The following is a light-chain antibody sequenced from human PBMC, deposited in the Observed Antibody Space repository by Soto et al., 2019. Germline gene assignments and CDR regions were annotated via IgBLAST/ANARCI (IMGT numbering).Light chain of an antibody. Sequence: EIVLTQSPGTLSLSPGERATLSCRASQSFSSSYLAWYQQKPDQAPRLLIYGASSRATGIPDRFSGSGSGTDFTLTISRLEPEDFAVYYCQYYGSSPVTFGPGTKVDIK. CDR1: QSFSSSY. V-gene: IGKV3-20*01. CDR2: GAS. CDR3: QYYGSSPVT. J-gene: IGKJ3*01.